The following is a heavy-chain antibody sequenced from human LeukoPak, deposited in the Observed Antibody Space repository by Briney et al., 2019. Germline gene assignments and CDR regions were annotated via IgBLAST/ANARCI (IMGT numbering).Heavy chain of an antibody. V-gene: IGHV3-13*01. CDR2: IGTAGDT. CDR3: ARGYCSGGSCPPDYYYYYYMGV. D-gene: IGHD2-15*01. Sequence: GGSLRLSCAASGFTFSSYDMHWVRQATGKGLEWVSAIGTAGDTYYPGSVKGRFTISRENAKNSLYLQMNSLRAADTAVYYCARGYCSGGSCPPDYYYYYYMGVWGKGTTVTISS. J-gene: IGHJ6*03. CDR1: GFTFSSYD.